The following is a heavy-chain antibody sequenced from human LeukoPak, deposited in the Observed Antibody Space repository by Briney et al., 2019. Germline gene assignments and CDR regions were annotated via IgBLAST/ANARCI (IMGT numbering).Heavy chain of an antibody. CDR3: ARDKLYYYGMDV. V-gene: IGHV4-59*06. CDR2: IYYSGST. Sequence: SETLSLTCTVSGGSISSYYWSWIRQHPGKGLEWIGYIYYSGSTYYNPSLKSRVTISVDTSKNQFSLKLSSVTAADTAVYYCARDKLYYYGMDVWGQGTTVTVSS. D-gene: IGHD5-24*01. J-gene: IGHJ6*02. CDR1: GGSISSYY.